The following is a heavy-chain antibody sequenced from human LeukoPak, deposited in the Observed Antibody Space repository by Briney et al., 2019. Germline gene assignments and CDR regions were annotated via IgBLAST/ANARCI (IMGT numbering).Heavy chain of an antibody. CDR2: INWNGGST. J-gene: IGHJ3*02. V-gene: IGHV3-20*01. CDR1: GFTFDDYG. Sequence: GGSLRLSCAASGFTFDDYGMSWVRQAPGKGLEWVSGINWNGGSTGYADSVKGRFTISRDNAKNSLYLQMNSLRAEDTALYHCARALYYDFWSGSPDDAFDIWGQGTVVTVSS. D-gene: IGHD3-3*01. CDR3: ARALYYDFWSGSPDDAFDI.